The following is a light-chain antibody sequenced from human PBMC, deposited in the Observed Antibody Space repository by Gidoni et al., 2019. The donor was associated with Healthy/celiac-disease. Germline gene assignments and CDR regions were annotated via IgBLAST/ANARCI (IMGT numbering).Light chain of an antibody. CDR3: LLSYSGALYV. J-gene: IGLJ1*01. CDR1: TGAVTSGHY. CDR2: DTS. Sequence: QAVVTQEPSLTVSPGGTVTLTCGSSTGAVTSGHYPYVFQQKPGQAPRTLIYDTSNKHSWTPARFSGSLLGGKAALTLSGAQPEDEAEYYCLLSYSGALYVFGTGTKVTVL. V-gene: IGLV7-46*01.